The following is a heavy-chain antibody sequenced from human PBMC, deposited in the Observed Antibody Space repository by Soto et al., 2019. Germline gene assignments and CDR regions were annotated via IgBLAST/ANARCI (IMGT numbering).Heavy chain of an antibody. J-gene: IGHJ6*02. Sequence: QVQLQESGPGLVKPSETLSLTCTVSGGSISSYYWSWIRQPAGKGLEWIGRIYTSGSTNYNPSLKRRVTMSVDTSKNQFSLKLSSVTAADTAVYYCARDRSGRMFYYYYYGMDVWGQGTTVTVSS. CDR2: IYTSGST. D-gene: IGHD3-10*01. CDR3: ARDRSGRMFYYYYYGMDV. V-gene: IGHV4-4*07. CDR1: GGSISSYY.